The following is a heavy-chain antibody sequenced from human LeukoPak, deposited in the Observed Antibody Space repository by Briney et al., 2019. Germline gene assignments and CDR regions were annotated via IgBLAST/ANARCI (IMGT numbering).Heavy chain of an antibody. V-gene: IGHV4-30-2*01. CDR1: GGSISSGGYS. CDR2: IYHSGST. J-gene: IGHJ4*02. CDR3: ARKACSSTSCSARYYFDY. D-gene: IGHD2-2*01. Sequence: SETLSLTCAVSGGSISSGGYSWSWIRQPPGKGLEWIGYIYHSGSTYYNPSLKSRVTISVDRSKNQFSLKLSSVTAADTAVYYCARKACSSTSCSARYYFDYWGQGTLVTVSS.